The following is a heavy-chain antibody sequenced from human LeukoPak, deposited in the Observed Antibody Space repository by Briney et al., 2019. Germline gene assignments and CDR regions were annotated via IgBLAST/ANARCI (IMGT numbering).Heavy chain of an antibody. CDR3: ARDSSDILTGYYHF. V-gene: IGHV1-2*02. D-gene: IGHD3-9*01. J-gene: IGHJ4*02. Sequence: GASVKVSCKTSGYTFNDYYLHWVRQAPGQGLEWMGWINPNSGRTNYAPKFQGRVTLTTDTSISAAYMELSSLISGDTALYYCARDSSDILTGYYHFWGQGTLVTVSP. CDR2: INPNSGRT. CDR1: GYTFNDYY.